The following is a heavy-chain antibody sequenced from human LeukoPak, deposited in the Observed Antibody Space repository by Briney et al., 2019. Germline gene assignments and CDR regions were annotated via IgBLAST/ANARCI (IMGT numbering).Heavy chain of an antibody. CDR1: GFTFSSYW. CDR3: ASMTTVTSFDY. D-gene: IGHD4-17*01. J-gene: IGHJ4*02. CDR2: IKQDGREK. Sequence: PGGSLRLSCAASGFTFSSYWMIWVPQAPGKGLEWWANIKQDGREKYHVDSVKGRFTISRDNAKNSLYLQMNSLRAEDTAVYYCASMTTVTSFDYWGQGTLVTVSS. V-gene: IGHV3-7*01.